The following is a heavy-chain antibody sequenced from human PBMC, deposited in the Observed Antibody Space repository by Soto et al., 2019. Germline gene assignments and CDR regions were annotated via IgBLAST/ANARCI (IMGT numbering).Heavy chain of an antibody. CDR2: IYYSGST. J-gene: IGHJ4*02. V-gene: IGHV4-39*01. D-gene: IGHD5-12*01. Sequence: ASETLSLTCTVSGGSISSSSYYWGWIRQPPGKGLEWIGSIYYSGSTYYNPSLKSRVTISVDTSKNQFSLKLSSVTAADTAVYYCARHGGEYSGYEYDYWGQGTLVTVSS. CDR1: GGSISSSSYY. CDR3: ARHGGEYSGYEYDY.